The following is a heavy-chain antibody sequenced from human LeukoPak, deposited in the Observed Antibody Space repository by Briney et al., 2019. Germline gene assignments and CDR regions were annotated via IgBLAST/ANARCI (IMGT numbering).Heavy chain of an antibody. CDR3: ARPAYLGYCSSTSCHDAFDI. CDR1: GYSFTSYW. V-gene: IGHV5-51*01. J-gene: IGHJ3*02. D-gene: IGHD2-2*01. Sequence: KRGESLKISWKGSGYSFTSYWIGWVRQMPGKGLEWMGIIYPGDSDTRYGPSFQGQVTISADKSISTAYLQWSSLKASDTAMYYCARPAYLGYCSSTSCHDAFDIWGQGTMVTVSS. CDR2: IYPGDSDT.